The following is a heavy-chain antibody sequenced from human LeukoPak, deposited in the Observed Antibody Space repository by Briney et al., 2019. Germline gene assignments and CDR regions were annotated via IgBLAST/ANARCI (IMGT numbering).Heavy chain of an antibody. V-gene: IGHV3-48*03. J-gene: IGHJ6*02. Sequence: PGGSLRLSCAASGFTFSSYEMNWVRQAPGKGLEWVSYISSSGSTIYYADSVKGRFTISRDNAKNPLYLQMNSLRAEDTAVYYCARDGRVDYCSSTSCYNTYYYYGMDVWGQGTTVTVSS. CDR3: ARDGRVDYCSSTSCYNTYYYYGMDV. CDR2: ISSSGSTI. D-gene: IGHD2-2*02. CDR1: GFTFSSYE.